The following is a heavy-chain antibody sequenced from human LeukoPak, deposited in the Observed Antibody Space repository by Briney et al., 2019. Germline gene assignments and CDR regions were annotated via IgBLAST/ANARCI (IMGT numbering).Heavy chain of an antibody. CDR3: ARGRYYDSSGYFTY. CDR2: ISAYNGNT. Sequence: VASVNVSCKASGYTFTSYGISWVRHAPGQGLEWMGWISAYNGNTNYAQKLQGRVTMTTDTSTSTAYMELRSLRSDDTAVYYCARGRYYDSSGYFTYWGQGTLVTVSS. V-gene: IGHV1-18*01. J-gene: IGHJ4*02. D-gene: IGHD3-22*01. CDR1: GYTFTSYG.